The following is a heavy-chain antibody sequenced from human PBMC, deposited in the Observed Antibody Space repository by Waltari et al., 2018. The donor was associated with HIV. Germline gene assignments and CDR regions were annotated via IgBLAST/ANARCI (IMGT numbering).Heavy chain of an antibody. V-gene: IGHV1-8*01. D-gene: IGHD2-15*01. CDR3: ARGTGYCSGGSCLGSDY. Sequence: QVQLVQSGAEVKKPGASVKVSCKASGYTFTSYDINWVRQATGQGLEWMGWMNPKSVNTGYAKKFQGRVPMTRNTSISTAYMELSSLRSEDTAVYYWARGTGYCSGGSCLGSDYWGQGTLVTVSS. CDR1: GYTFTSYD. CDR2: MNPKSVNT. J-gene: IGHJ4*02.